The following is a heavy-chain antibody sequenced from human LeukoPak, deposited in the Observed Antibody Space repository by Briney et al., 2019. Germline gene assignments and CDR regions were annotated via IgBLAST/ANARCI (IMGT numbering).Heavy chain of an antibody. CDR3: AGRIFDL. CDR1: GLTFSSHW. J-gene: IGHJ2*01. CDR2: LNQDGTEK. D-gene: IGHD3-10*01. Sequence: PGGSLRLSCVASGLTFSSHWMAWVRQAPGMGLEWVANLNQDGTEKYYVDSVRGRFTISRDNAKNSLYLQMNSLRAEDTAVYYCAGRIFDLWGRGTLVTVSS. V-gene: IGHV3-7*03.